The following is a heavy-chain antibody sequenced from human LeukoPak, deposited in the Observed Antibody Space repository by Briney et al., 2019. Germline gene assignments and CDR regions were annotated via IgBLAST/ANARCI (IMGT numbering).Heavy chain of an antibody. Sequence: GGTLRLSCAASGFTFSGHWMYWLRQAPGKGLAWVSRINGDGSATNYADSMEGRFTISRDNAKNIVYLQMNSLREDDTAIYYCARDINWGQVDYWGQGTLVTVSS. CDR2: INGDGSAT. D-gene: IGHD7-27*01. CDR1: GFTFSGHW. V-gene: IGHV3-74*01. CDR3: ARDINWGQVDY. J-gene: IGHJ4*02.